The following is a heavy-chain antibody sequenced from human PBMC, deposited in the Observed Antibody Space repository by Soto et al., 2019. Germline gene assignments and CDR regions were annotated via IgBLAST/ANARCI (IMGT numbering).Heavy chain of an antibody. J-gene: IGHJ5*02. CDR2: IYDRGRT. D-gene: IGHD1-26*01. Sequence: SETLSLTCTVSAAALSSGAYFYTWVRQPPGKGREWLAHIYDRGRTNYNPSLKRRVTRSLDNSKCQFSLRRISVTAADTAGYYCTREQSDYYYFDPWGQGTLVTVSS. CDR3: TREQSDYYYFDP. CDR1: AAALSSGAYF. V-gene: IGHV4-61*08.